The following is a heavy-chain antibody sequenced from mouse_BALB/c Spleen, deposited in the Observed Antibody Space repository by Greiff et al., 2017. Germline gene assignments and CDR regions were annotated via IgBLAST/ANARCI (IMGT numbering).Heavy chain of an antibody. V-gene: IGHV1-7*01. D-gene: IGHD2-1*01. Sequence: QVQLKQSGAELAKPGASVKMSCKASGYTFTSYWMHWVKQRPGQGLEWIGYINPSTGYTEYNQKFKDKATLTADKSSSTAYMQLSSLTSEDSAVYYCARTRIYYGNPYYAMDYWGQGTSVTGSS. J-gene: IGHJ4*01. CDR1: GYTFTSYW. CDR2: INPSTGYT. CDR3: ARTRIYYGNPYYAMDY.